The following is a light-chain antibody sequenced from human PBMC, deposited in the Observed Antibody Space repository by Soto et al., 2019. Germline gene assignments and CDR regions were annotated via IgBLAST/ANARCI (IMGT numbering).Light chain of an antibody. V-gene: IGKV3-15*01. CDR2: VAS. CDR3: QQYNTWPPFA. CDR1: HSVGSN. J-gene: IGKJ3*01. Sequence: IVMTQSPATLPVSPGERATLSCRASHSVGSNVAWYQQKPGQAPRLLIYVASTRATGIPARFSGSGSGTEFTLTISSLQSEDFAMYFCQQYNTWPPFAFGPGTRWIS.